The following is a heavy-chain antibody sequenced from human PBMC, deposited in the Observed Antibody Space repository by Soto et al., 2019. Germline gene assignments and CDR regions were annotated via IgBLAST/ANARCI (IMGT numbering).Heavy chain of an antibody. CDR3: AHSQRTISARSFDY. D-gene: IGHD3-3*01. CDR2: IYWNDDK. Sequence: SGPTLVKPTPTLTLTCTFSGFSLSTSGVGVGWIRQPPGKALEWLALIYWNDDKRYSPSVKSRLTITKDTSKNQVVLTMTNMDPVDTATYYCAHSQRTISARSFDYWGQGTLVTVSS. CDR1: GFSLSTSGVG. J-gene: IGHJ4*02. V-gene: IGHV2-5*01.